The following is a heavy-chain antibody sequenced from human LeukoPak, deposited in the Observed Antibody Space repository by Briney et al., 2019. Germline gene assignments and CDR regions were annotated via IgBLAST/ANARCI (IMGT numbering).Heavy chain of an antibody. CDR1: GGSISSYY. V-gene: IGHV4-59*01. D-gene: IGHD6-19*01. Sequence: TSETLSLTCTVSGGSISSYYWSWIRQPPGKGLEWIGYIYYSGSTNYNPSLKSRVTISVDTFKNQFSLKLSSVTAADTAVYYCARVGQWLAFDYWGQGTLVTVSS. CDR3: ARVGQWLAFDY. J-gene: IGHJ4*02. CDR2: IYYSGST.